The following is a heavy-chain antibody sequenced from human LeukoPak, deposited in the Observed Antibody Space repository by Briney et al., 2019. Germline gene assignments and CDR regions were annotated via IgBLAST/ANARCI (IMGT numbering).Heavy chain of an antibody. CDR2: MSTSGST. V-gene: IGHV4-4*07. J-gene: IGHJ4*02. CDR1: GGSISSYY. D-gene: IGHD2-2*01. Sequence: SETLSLTCTVSGGSISSYYWSWIRQPAGKGLEWIGRMSTSGSTNYNPSLKSRVTMSVDTSKNQFSLKLSSVTAADTAVYYCARARYCSSTSCPEYYFDYWGQGTLVTVSS. CDR3: ARARYCSSTSCPEYYFDY.